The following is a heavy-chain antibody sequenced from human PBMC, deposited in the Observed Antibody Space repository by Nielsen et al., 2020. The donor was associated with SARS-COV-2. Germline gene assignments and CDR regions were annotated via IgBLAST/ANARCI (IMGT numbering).Heavy chain of an antibody. CDR3: ARGWLAAPYYYGMDL. CDR1: GFSFDDHG. J-gene: IGHJ6*02. V-gene: IGHV3-20*04. CDR2: INWNGGRT. Sequence: GESLKISCEASGFSFDDHGMRWVRHAPGKGLEWVSGINWNGGRTGYADSVKGRFTISRDNAKSSLYLQMNSLRAEDTAFYYCARGWLAAPYYYGMDLWGQGNTVTVSS. D-gene: IGHD6-19*01.